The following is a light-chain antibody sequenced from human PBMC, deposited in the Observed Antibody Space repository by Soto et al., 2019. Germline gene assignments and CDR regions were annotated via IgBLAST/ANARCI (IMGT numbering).Light chain of an antibody. CDR3: QQYNNWPPQIT. Sequence: EIVMTQSPATLSVSQGERATLSCRASQSVSSNLAWYQQKPGQAPRLLIYGASTRATGLPARFSGSGSGTEFTLTISSLQSEDFAVYYCQQYNNWPPQITFGQGTRLEIK. CDR1: QSVSSN. CDR2: GAS. J-gene: IGKJ5*01. V-gene: IGKV3-15*01.